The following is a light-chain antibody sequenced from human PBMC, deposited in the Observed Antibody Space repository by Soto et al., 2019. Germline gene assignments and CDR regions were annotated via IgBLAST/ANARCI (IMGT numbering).Light chain of an antibody. Sequence: DIKMSKSPATLSGSVGDRVTITCRASQTISSWLAWYQQKPGKAPKLLIYKASTLKSGVPSRFSGSGSGTEFTLTISSLQPDDFATYYCQQYNNLWTFAQGTNVDIK. CDR1: QTISSW. CDR2: KAS. J-gene: IGKJ1*01. CDR3: QQYNNLWT. V-gene: IGKV1-5*03.